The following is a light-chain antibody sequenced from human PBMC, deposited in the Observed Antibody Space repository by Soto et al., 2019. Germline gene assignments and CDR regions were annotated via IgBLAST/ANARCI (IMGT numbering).Light chain of an antibody. CDR1: QSVSSN. CDR3: QQYNNWPRT. J-gene: IGKJ1*01. V-gene: IGKV3-15*01. Sequence: EIVMTQSPATLSVSPGERATLSCRASQSVSSNLAWYQQQPGQAPRLLIYGASTRATGIAARFSGSRSGTEFTLTISSLQSEDFAVYYCQQYNNWPRTFGQGTKVEIK. CDR2: GAS.